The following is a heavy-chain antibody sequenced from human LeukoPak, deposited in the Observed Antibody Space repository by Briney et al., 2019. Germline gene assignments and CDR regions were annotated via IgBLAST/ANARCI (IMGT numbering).Heavy chain of an antibody. CDR1: GFTFSSCA. CDR2: ISGSGGST. J-gene: IGHJ3*02. V-gene: IGHV3-23*01. Sequence: GGSQRLTCAASGFTFSSCAMSWVRQAPGKGLEWVSAISGSGGSTYYADSVKGRFTISRDNSKNTLYLQMNSLRAEDTAVYYCVKDQDPLSTVPTRAFDIWGQGTMVTVSS. CDR3: VKDQDPLSTVPTRAFDI. D-gene: IGHD4-17*01.